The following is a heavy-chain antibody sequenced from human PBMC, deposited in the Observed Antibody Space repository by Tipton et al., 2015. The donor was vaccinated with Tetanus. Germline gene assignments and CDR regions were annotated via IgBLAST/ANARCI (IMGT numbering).Heavy chain of an antibody. V-gene: IGHV3-33*01. CDR2: SWYDGTDK. CDR1: GFIFSSYG. CDR3: AREADCSGGSCFSGDFDN. Sequence: SGFIFSSYGIHWVRQAPGKGLEWVAVSWYDGTDKYYADSVKGRFTISRDNSKNTLYLQMNSLRAEDTALYYCAREADCSGGSCFSGDFDNWGQGTQVTVSS. J-gene: IGHJ4*02. D-gene: IGHD2-15*01.